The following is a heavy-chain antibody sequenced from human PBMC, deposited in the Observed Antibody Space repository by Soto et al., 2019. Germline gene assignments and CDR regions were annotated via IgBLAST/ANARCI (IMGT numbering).Heavy chain of an antibody. CDR3: ARGPSRLYCSSTSCSGYYGMDV. CDR1: GFTFSSYW. D-gene: IGHD2-2*01. Sequence: GGSLRLSCAASGFTFSSYWMHWVRQAPGKGLVWVSRINSDGSSTSYADSVKGRFTISRDNAKNTLYLQMNSLRAEDTAVYYCARGPSRLYCSSTSCSGYYGMDVWGQGTTVTVS. V-gene: IGHV3-74*01. J-gene: IGHJ6*02. CDR2: INSDGSST.